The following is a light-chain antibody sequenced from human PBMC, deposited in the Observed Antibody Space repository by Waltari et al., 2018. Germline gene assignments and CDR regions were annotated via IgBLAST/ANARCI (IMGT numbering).Light chain of an antibody. V-gene: IGKV3-20*01. J-gene: IGKJ1*01. CDR1: QTVSSSY. CDR2: GAS. CDR3: QQYGSSPPWT. Sequence: SSRATQTVSSSYLAWYQQKPGQAPRLLSYGASSRATGIPDRFSGSGSGTDFTLTISRVEPEDFAVYYCQQYGSSPPWTFGQGTKVEIK.